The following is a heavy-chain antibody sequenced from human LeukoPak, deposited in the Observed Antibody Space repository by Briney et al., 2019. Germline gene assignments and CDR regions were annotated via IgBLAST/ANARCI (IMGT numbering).Heavy chain of an antibody. D-gene: IGHD3-22*01. J-gene: IGHJ4*02. CDR2: ISDNGGGT. CDR3: ATDREGDPSAYYLV. V-gene: IGHV3-23*01. CDR1: GFTFSDYA. Sequence: GGSLRLSCAASGFTFSDYAMSWVRQAPGKGLEWVSTISDNGGGTYYADSVKGRFTISRDNSKNALFLQMNSLRAEDSAVYYCATDREGDPSAYYLVGGQGTLITVSS.